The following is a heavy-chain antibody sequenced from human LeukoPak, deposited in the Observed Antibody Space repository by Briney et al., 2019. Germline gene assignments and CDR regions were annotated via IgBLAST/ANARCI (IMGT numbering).Heavy chain of an antibody. CDR3: ARLSQDTIAAAAYAFDI. CDR1: GFTFSSYA. Sequence: PGRSLRLSCAASGFTFSSYAMHWVRQAPGKGLEWVAVISYDGSNKYYADSVKGRFTISRDNSKNTLYLQMNSLRAEDTAVYYCARLSQDTIAAAAYAFDIWGQGTMVTVSS. V-gene: IGHV3-30-3*01. J-gene: IGHJ3*02. CDR2: ISYDGSNK. D-gene: IGHD6-13*01.